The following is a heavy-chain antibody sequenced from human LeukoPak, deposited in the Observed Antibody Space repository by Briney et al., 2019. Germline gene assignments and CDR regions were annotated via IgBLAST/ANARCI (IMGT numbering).Heavy chain of an antibody. CDR2: ISYDGSNK. D-gene: IGHD2-15*01. V-gene: IGHV3-30*18. Sequence: GGSLRLSCAASEFTFSSYGMHWVRQAPGKGLEWVAVISYDGSNKYYADSVKGRFTISRDNSKNTLYLQMNSLRAEDTAVYYCAKGAVTFGGSGPDYFDYWGQGTLVTVSS. CDR3: AKGAVTFGGSGPDYFDY. CDR1: EFTFSSYG. J-gene: IGHJ4*02.